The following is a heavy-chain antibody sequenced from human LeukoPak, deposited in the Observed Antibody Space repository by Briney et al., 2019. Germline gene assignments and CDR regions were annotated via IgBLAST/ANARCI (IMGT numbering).Heavy chain of an antibody. CDR2: ISGSGGST. Sequence: GGSLRLSCAASGFTFSSYAMSWVRQAPGKGLEWVSAISGSGGSTYYADSVKGRFTISRDNSKNTLYLQMNRLRAEDTAVYYCAKATYYYDRSGYQYYFDYWGQGTQVTVSS. J-gene: IGHJ4*02. CDR1: GFTFSSYA. V-gene: IGHV3-23*01. CDR3: AKATYYYDRSGYQYYFDY. D-gene: IGHD3-22*01.